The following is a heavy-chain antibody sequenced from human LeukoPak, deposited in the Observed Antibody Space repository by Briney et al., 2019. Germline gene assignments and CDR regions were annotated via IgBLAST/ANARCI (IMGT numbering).Heavy chain of an antibody. J-gene: IGHJ4*02. CDR3: AKDFRIVGATSDY. D-gene: IGHD1-26*01. V-gene: IGHV3-30*18. Sequence: PGGSLRLSCAASGFTFSSYGMHWVRQAPGKGLEWVAVISYDGSNKYYADSVKGRFTISRDNSKNTLYLQMNSLRAEDTAVYYCAKDFRIVGATSDYWGQGTLVTVSS. CDR1: GFTFSSYG. CDR2: ISYDGSNK.